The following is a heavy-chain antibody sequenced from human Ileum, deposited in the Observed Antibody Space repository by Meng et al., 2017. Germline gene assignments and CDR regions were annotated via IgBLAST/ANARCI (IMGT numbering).Heavy chain of an antibody. V-gene: IGHV4-4*07. CDR2: IYTSGST. Sequence: SETLSLTCTVSGGSISSYYWSWIRQPAGKGLEWIGRIYTSGSTNYNPSLKSRVTMSVDTSKNQFSLKLSSVTAADTAVYYCARDTYYYGSGSYLPPALVNYYYGMAVWGQGSTV. D-gene: IGHD3-10*01. CDR1: GGSISSYY. CDR3: ARDTYYYGSGSYLPPALVNYYYGMAV. J-gene: IGHJ6*01.